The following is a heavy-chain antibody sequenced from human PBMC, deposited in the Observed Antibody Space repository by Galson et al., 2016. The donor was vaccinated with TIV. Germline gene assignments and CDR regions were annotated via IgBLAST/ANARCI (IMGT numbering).Heavy chain of an antibody. V-gene: IGHV1-18*04. CDR2: ISGHSGNT. D-gene: IGHD3-22*01. J-gene: IGHJ6*02. CDR1: GYTFSKYG. Sequence: SVKVSCKASGYTFSKYGIGWVRRAPGQGLEWMGWISGHSGNTDYARKFQGRLVMTTDTSTGTAFMEVRSLTSDDTAVYYCARDRGSMTMILVVDYYYGMDVWGQGTTVTVSS. CDR3: ARDRGSMTMILVVDYYYGMDV.